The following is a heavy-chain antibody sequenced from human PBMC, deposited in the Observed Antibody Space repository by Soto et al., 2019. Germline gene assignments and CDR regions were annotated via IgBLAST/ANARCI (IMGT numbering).Heavy chain of an antibody. CDR3: ASGGVIAVASWFDS. V-gene: IGHV4-39*01. Sequence: SETLSLTCTVSGGSISSSSYYWGWIRQPPGKGLEWIGSIYYSGSTYYNPSLKSRVTISVDTSKNQFSLKLSSVTAADTAVYYCASGGVIAVASWFDSRGKGTLVTVST. CDR1: GGSISSSSYY. D-gene: IGHD6-19*01. CDR2: IYYSGST. J-gene: IGHJ5*01.